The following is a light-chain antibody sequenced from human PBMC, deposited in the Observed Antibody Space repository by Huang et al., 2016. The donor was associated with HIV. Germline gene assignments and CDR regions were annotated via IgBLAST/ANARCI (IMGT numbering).Light chain of an antibody. CDR3: QQFSSYSPLT. V-gene: IGKV1-9*01. CDR2: AAS. Sequence: IQLTQSPSSLSASVGDRVTITCRASQGISNSLVWYQQKPGRAPKLLIYAASTLQSGVTSRFGGSGSGTDFTLTISSLQPEDSATYYCQQFSSYSPLTFGGGTKVEIK. CDR1: QGISNS. J-gene: IGKJ4*01.